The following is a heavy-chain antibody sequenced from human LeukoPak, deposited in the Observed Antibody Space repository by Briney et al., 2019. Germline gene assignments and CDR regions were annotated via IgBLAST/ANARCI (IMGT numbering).Heavy chain of an antibody. CDR3: AKAGVDTAMVTLFRYYYYMDV. CDR2: ISGGGGST. V-gene: IGHV3-23*01. CDR1: GFAFSSYG. Sequence: GGTLRLSCAASGFAFSSYGMSWVRQAPGKGLEWVSAISGGGGSTYYADSVKGRFTISRDNSKNTLYLQMNSLRAEDTAVYYCAKAGVDTAMVTLFRYYYYMDVWGKGTTVTISS. J-gene: IGHJ6*03. D-gene: IGHD5-18*01.